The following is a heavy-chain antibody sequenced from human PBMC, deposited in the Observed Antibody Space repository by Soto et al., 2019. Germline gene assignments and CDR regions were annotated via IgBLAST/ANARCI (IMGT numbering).Heavy chain of an antibody. CDR1: GFTFDDFT. CDR2: INWNGDTT. CDR3: ARNRDDSTGYYDY. D-gene: IGHD3-22*01. Sequence: EVHLVDSGGGVVRPGGSLRLSCSASGFTFDDFTMTWVRQVPGKGLEWVAIINWNGDTTCYADSVRGRFTISRDNAKNSLFLQMNTLRAEDTAFYHCARNRDDSTGYYDYWGQGTLVTVSS. V-gene: IGHV3-20*01. J-gene: IGHJ4*02.